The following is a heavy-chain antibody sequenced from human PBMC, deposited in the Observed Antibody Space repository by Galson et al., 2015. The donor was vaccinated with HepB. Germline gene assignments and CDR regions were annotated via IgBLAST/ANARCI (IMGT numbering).Heavy chain of an antibody. Sequence: SLRLSCAASGFTFSSYAMSWVRQAPGEGLEWVSVISGSGCNRYYSDSVRGRFTISRDNSKNTVYLQMNGLRADDTAVYYCAIETHRGFDSWGQGTLVTVSS. V-gene: IGHV3-23*01. CDR1: GFTFSSYA. J-gene: IGHJ5*01. CDR2: ISGSGCNR. CDR3: AIETHRGFDS.